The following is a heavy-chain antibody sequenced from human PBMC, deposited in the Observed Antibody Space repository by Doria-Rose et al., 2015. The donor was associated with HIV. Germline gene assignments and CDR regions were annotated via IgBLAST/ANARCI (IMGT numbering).Heavy chain of an antibody. Sequence: QVTLKESGPVLVKTTETLTLTCTVSGVSLSSPGMGVSWIRQPPGKALEWLANIFSDDERSYKTSLKSRLTIPRGTSKSQVVLTMTDMDPVDTATYYCARIKSSRWYHKYYFDFWGQGTLVIVSA. V-gene: IGHV2-26*01. CDR3: ARIKSSRWYHKYYFDF. CDR2: IFSDDER. J-gene: IGHJ4*02. CDR1: GVSLSSPGMG. D-gene: IGHD6-13*01.